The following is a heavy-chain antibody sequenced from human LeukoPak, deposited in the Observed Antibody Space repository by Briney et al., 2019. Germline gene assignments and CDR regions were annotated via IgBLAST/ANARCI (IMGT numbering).Heavy chain of an antibody. J-gene: IGHJ5*02. V-gene: IGHV4-61*02. D-gene: IGHD6-13*01. CDR1: GGSISSGSYY. CDR3: ARDLAAAGPNWFDP. CDR2: IYTSGST. Sequence: PSQTLSLTCTVSGGSISSGSYYWSWIRQPAGKGLEWIGRIYTSGSTNYNPSLKSRVTISVDTSKNQFSLKLSSVTAADTAVYYCARDLAAAGPNWFDPWGQGTLVTVSS.